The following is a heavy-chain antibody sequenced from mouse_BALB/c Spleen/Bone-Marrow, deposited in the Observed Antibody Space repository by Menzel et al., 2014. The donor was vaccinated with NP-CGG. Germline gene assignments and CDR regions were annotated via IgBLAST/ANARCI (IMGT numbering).Heavy chain of an antibody. CDR3: ARLGNRGWFAY. V-gene: IGHV4-1*02. CDR2: INPDSSTI. CDR1: GFDFSRYW. Sequence: LVESGGSLKLSCAASGFDFSRYWMSWVRQAPGKGLEWIGEINPDSSTINYTPSLKDKFIISRDNAKNTLYLQMSKMRSEDTALYYCARLGNRGWFAYWGQGTLVTVSA. J-gene: IGHJ3*01.